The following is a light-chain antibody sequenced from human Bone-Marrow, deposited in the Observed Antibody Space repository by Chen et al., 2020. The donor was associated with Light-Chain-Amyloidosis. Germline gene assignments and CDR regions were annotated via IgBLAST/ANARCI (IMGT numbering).Light chain of an antibody. CDR3: QQRSKWPPT. CDR2: DAS. Sequence: EIVLTQSPATLSVSPGDRATLSCRARQSVSKYLAWYQQKPGQAPRLIIYDASNRATGVPARFSGSGSGTDFTLAISSLGPEDFAVYYCQQRSKWPPTFGQGTKVEIK. V-gene: IGKV3-11*01. J-gene: IGKJ1*01. CDR1: QSVSKY.